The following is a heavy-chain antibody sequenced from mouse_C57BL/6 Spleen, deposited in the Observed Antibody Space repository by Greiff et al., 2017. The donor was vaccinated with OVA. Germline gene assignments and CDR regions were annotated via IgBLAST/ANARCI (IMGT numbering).Heavy chain of an antibody. D-gene: IGHD1-1*01. Sequence: EVMLVESGGGLVKPGGSLKLSCAASGSTFSDYGMHWVRQAPEKGLEWVAYISSGSSTIYYADTVKGRFTISRDNAKNTLFLQMTSLRSEDTAMYYCARNYGSWNFDYWGQGTTLTVSS. CDR1: GSTFSDYG. CDR2: ISSGSSTI. CDR3: ARNYGSWNFDY. J-gene: IGHJ2*01. V-gene: IGHV5-17*01.